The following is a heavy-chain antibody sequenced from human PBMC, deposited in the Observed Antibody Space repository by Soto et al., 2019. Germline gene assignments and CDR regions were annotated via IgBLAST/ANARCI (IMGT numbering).Heavy chain of an antibody. Sequence: WGSLRLSCAASGFTFSNYWMHWVRQAPGTGLVWISRINDQGGSPAYADSVKGRFTISRDNAKNSLYLQMNSLRAEDTALYYCARATVGSGWFVDYWGRGTLVTVAS. V-gene: IGHV3-74*01. CDR3: ARATVGSGWFVDY. CDR2: INDQGGSP. CDR1: GFTFSNYW. D-gene: IGHD6-19*01. J-gene: IGHJ4*02.